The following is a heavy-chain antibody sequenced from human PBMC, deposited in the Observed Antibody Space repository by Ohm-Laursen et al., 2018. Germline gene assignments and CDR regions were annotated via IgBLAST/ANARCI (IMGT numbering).Heavy chain of an antibody. Sequence: SLRLSCTASGFTFSDHYMNWVRQAPGKGLEWVSSMSSSCAFYYAASVKARFTISRDNAKNSLYLQMNSLRAEDTAVYHCARDPVRGLTDYWGQGTLVTVSS. J-gene: IGHJ4*02. V-gene: IGHV3-69-1*02. CDR2: MSSSCAF. CDR1: GFTFSDHY. CDR3: ARDPVRGLTDY. D-gene: IGHD3-16*01.